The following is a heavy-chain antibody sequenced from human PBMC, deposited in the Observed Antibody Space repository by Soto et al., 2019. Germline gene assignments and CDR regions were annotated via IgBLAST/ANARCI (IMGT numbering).Heavy chain of an antibody. Sequence: GGSLRLSCAASGFTFDDYAMHWVRQAPGKGLEWVSGISWNSGSIGYADSVKGRFTISRDNAKNSLYLQMNSLRAEDTALYYCAKGWSTDILTGYPRCGQGTLVTVSS. CDR1: GFTFDDYA. CDR3: AKGWSTDILTGYPR. J-gene: IGHJ4*02. D-gene: IGHD3-9*01. CDR2: ISWNSGSI. V-gene: IGHV3-9*01.